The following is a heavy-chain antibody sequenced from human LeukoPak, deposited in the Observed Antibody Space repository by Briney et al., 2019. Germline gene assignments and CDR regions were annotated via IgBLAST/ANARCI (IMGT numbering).Heavy chain of an antibody. CDR2: IRYDGSIK. J-gene: IGHJ4*02. CDR3: AKVFGVAVAGTRGFFDY. V-gene: IGHV3-30*02. Sequence: PGGSLRLSCAASGFTFSTYGMHWVRQAPGKGLEWVAFIRYDGSIKYYADSVKGRFTISRDNSKSTPYLQLNSLRAEDTALYYCAKVFGVAVAGTRGFFDYWGQGTLVTASS. D-gene: IGHD6-19*01. CDR1: GFTFSTYG.